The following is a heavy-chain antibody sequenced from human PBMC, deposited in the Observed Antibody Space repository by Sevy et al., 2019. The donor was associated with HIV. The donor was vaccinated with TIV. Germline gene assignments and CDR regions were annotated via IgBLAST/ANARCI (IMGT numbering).Heavy chain of an antibody. V-gene: IGHV4-4*02. CDR2: IYHSGST. J-gene: IGHJ4*02. CDR3: ARGLYYYDSSVSF. CDR1: GSSISSGNW. Sequence: SETLSLTCAVSGSSISSGNWWSWVRQPPEKGLEWIGEIYHSGSTTYNPSLKSRVTISVDKSKNQFSLKLSSVTAADTAVYYCARGLYYYDSSVSFWGQRSLVTVSS. D-gene: IGHD3-22*01.